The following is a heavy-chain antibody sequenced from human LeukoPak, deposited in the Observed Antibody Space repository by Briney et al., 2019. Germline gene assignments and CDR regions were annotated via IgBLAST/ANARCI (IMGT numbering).Heavy chain of an antibody. Sequence: GGTLRLSCAASGFTFRSYGMSWVRQAPGKGLEWVSAISGSGGSTYYADAVKGRFTISRDNSKNTLYLQMNSLRAEDTAVYYCAKPSSVVAYPPFDYWGQGTLVTVSS. CDR2: ISGSGGST. V-gene: IGHV3-23*01. J-gene: IGHJ4*02. D-gene: IGHD3-22*01. CDR3: AKPSSVVAYPPFDY. CDR1: GFTFRSYG.